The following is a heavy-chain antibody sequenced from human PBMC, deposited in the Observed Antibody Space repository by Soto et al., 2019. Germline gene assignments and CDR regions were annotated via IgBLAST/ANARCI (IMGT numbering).Heavy chain of an antibody. CDR2: TIPIIGTT. CDR3: AAGDSSDTGDH. Sequence: QVQLVQSGTEVNKPGSSVKISCKASGVTLSTHGISWVRKAPGHGLEWMGGTIPIIGTTDYAEKFQGRVTITADESTTTSYMEMSSLRPDDTVVYYCAAGDSSDTGDHCGQGTLVTVSS. D-gene: IGHD5-18*01. CDR1: GVTLSTHG. J-gene: IGHJ4*02. V-gene: IGHV1-69*01.